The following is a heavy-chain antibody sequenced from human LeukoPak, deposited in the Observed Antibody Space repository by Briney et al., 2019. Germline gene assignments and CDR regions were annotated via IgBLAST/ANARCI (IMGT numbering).Heavy chain of an antibody. CDR2: MNPNSGNT. D-gene: IGHD1-20*01. CDR1: GYTFTSYD. V-gene: IGHV1-8*01. CDR3: ARGITLLNAFDY. J-gene: IGHJ4*02. Sequence: ASVKVSCKASGYTFTSYDINWVRQATGQGLEWMGWMNPNSGNTGYAQKFQGSVTMTRNTSISTAYMELSSLRSEDTAVYYCARGITLLNAFDYWGQGTLVTVSS.